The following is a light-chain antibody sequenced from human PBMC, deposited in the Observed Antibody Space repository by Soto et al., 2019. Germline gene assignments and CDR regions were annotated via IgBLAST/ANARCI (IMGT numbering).Light chain of an antibody. V-gene: IGKV3-20*01. Sequence: EIVLTQSPGTLSLSPGGRATLSCRASQSVSSNYLAWYQQKPGQAPRLLIYGASSRATGIPDRFSGSGSGTDFTLTISRLEPEDFAVYYCQQYGSSPWTFGQGDQGGYQ. CDR2: GAS. CDR3: QQYGSSPWT. CDR1: QSVSSNY. J-gene: IGKJ1*01.